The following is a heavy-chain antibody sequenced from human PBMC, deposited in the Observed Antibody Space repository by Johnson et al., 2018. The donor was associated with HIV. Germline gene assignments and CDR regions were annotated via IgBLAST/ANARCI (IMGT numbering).Heavy chain of an antibody. V-gene: IGHV3-9*01. J-gene: IGHJ3*02. CDR2: ITWNSGRI. D-gene: IGHD6-19*01. CDR3: AKDRAIAVDDGLDI. Sequence: VQLVESGGGLVQPGRSLRLSCAASGFTFDDYAMYWVRQAPGKGLEWVSGITWNSGRIGYADSVKGRFTISRDNAKNSLYLQMDSLRVEDTALYYCAKDRAIAVDDGLDIWGQGTLVTVSS. CDR1: GFTFDDYA.